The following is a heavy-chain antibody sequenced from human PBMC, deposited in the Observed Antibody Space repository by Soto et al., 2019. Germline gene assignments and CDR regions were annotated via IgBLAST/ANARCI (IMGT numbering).Heavy chain of an antibody. J-gene: IGHJ6*02. CDR2: IIPIFGTA. D-gene: IGHD6-13*01. V-gene: IGHV1-69*01. Sequence: VSCKASGGTFSRYAISWVRQAPGKGLEWMGGIIPIFGTANYAQKFQGRVTITADESTSTAYMELSSLRSEDTAVYYCARGLTPQQLVEDYYYYYGMDVWGQGTTVTVS. CDR3: ARGLTPQQLVEDYYYYYGMDV. CDR1: GGTFSRYA.